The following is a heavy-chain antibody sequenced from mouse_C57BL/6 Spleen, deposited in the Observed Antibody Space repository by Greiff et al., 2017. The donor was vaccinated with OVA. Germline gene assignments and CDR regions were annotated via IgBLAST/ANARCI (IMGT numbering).Heavy chain of an antibody. CDR1: GFTFSSYG. CDR2: ISSGGSYT. V-gene: IGHV5-6*02. CDR3: ASLFYDGYPFAY. D-gene: IGHD2-3*01. J-gene: IGHJ3*01. Sequence: EVKLVESGGDLVKPGGSLKLSCAASGFTFSSYGMSWVRQTPDKRLEWVATISSGGSYTYYPDSVKGRFTISRDNAKNTLYLQMSSLKSEDTAMYYCASLFYDGYPFAYWGQGTLVTVSA.